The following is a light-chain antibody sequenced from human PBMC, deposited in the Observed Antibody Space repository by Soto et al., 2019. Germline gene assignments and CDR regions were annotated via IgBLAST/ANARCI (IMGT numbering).Light chain of an antibody. Sequence: EIVMTQSPATLSVSPGERATLSCRASQSVSSNLAWYQQKPGQAPRLLIYGASSRATGISARFSGSGSGTDFTLTISRLEPEDFAVYYCQQYGSSPGTFGQGTRV. V-gene: IGKV3-20*01. J-gene: IGKJ1*01. CDR1: QSVSSN. CDR2: GAS. CDR3: QQYGSSPGT.